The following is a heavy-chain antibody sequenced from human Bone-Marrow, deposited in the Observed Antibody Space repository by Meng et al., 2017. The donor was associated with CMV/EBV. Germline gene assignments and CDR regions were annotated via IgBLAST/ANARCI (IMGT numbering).Heavy chain of an antibody. CDR3: ARDLIVVVPAAISPDYYGMDV. Sequence: GESLKISCAASGFTVSSNYMSWVRQAPGQGLEWMGIINPSGGSTKYEQKFQGRVTITADKSTSTAYMELSSLRSEDTAVYYCARDLIVVVPAAISPDYYGMDVWGQGTTVTVSS. V-gene: IGHV1-46*01. CDR1: GFTVSSNY. J-gene: IGHJ6*02. CDR2: INPSGGST. D-gene: IGHD2-2*01.